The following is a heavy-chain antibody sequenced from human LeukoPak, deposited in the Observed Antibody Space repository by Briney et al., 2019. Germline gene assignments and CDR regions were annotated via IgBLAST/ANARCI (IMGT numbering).Heavy chain of an antibody. CDR1: GFTVSSNY. Sequence: GGSLRLSCAASGFTVSSNYMSWVRQAPGKGLEWVSVIYSGGSTYYADCVKGRFAISRDNSKNTLYLQMKSLRAEDTAVYYCARSNPEYSYGQAYYGMDVWGQGTTVTVSS. CDR2: IYSGGST. V-gene: IGHV3-53*01. J-gene: IGHJ6*02. D-gene: IGHD5-18*01. CDR3: ARSNPEYSYGQAYYGMDV.